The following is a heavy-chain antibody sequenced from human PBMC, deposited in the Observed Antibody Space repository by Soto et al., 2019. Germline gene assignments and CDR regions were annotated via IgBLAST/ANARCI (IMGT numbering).Heavy chain of an antibody. Sequence: PGGSLRLSCAASGFTFSNNGLNWVRQAPGKGLEWLSYISPSSITISYADSVMGRLTISRDNAKNSLYLQMNSLRAEDTAVYYCARGRSTHYFDYWGQGTLVTVSS. J-gene: IGHJ4*02. CDR3: ARGRSTHYFDY. CDR1: GFTFSNNG. CDR2: ISPSSITI. V-gene: IGHV3-48*01.